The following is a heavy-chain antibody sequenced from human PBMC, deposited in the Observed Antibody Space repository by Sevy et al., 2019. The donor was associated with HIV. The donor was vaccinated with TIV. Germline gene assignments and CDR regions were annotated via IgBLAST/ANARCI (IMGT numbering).Heavy chain of an antibody. CDR2: ISYDGNKK. J-gene: IGHJ5*02. V-gene: IGHV3-30*18. CDR3: AKDNNNDFWRGNNWFDP. Sequence: GGSLRLSCAASGFAFSIHGMHWVRQAPGKGLEWVTVISYDGNKKGYADSVKGRFTVSRDNSKNTVSLQMNSLRAEDTAVYYCAKDNNNDFWRGNNWFDPWGQGTLVTVSS. CDR1: GFAFSIHG. D-gene: IGHD3-3*01.